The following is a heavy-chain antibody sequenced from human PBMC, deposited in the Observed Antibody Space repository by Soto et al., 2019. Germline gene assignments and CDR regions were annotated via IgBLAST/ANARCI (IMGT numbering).Heavy chain of an antibody. CDR2: ISYDGSNK. CDR3: ARTRLGRPVRDAMDV. D-gene: IGHD3-16*01. V-gene: IGHV3-30-3*01. CDR1: GFTFSSYA. J-gene: IGHJ6*02. Sequence: GGSLRLSCAASGFTFSSYAMHWVRQAPGKGLEWVAVISYDGSNKYYADSVKGRFTISRDNSKNTLYLQMNSLRAEDTAVYYCARTRLGRPVRDAMDVWGQGTMVTVSS.